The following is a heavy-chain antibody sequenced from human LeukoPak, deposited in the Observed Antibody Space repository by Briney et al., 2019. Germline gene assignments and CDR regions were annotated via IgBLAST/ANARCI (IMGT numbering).Heavy chain of an antibody. V-gene: IGHV3-64D*06. CDR2: ISSNGDST. J-gene: IGHJ3*02. D-gene: IGHD2-21*01. CDR1: GFTFRSYA. Sequence: GGSLRLSCSASGFTFRSYAMHWVRQAPGKGLEYVSAISSNGDSTYYADSVKDRFIISRDNSKNTLYLQMSSLRAKDTAVYSCVRVSPKAFDTWGQGTMVTVSA. CDR3: VRVSPKAFDT.